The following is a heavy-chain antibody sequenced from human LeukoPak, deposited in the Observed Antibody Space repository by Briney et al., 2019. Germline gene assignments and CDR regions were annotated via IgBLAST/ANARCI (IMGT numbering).Heavy chain of an antibody. Sequence: SETLSLTCTVSGGSISSGTYYWAWIRQPPGKGLEWIGSIYHSGSTYYNPSLKSRVTMSIDTSKNQFSLKLSSLTAADTALYYCARDGRSDYGDINRFDPWGQGTLVTVSS. CDR3: ARDGRSDYGDINRFDP. CDR2: IYHSGST. V-gene: IGHV4-39*07. D-gene: IGHD4-17*01. J-gene: IGHJ5*02. CDR1: GGSISSGTYY.